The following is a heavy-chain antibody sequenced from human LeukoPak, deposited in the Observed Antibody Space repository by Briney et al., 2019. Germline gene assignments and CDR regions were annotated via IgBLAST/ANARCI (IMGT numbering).Heavy chain of an antibody. CDR3: ARLPGYSGYDWRSPLDY. CDR2: IIPILGIA. D-gene: IGHD5-12*01. J-gene: IGHJ4*02. CDR1: GYTFSSYA. V-gene: IGHV1-69*04. Sequence: SVKVSCKASGYTFSSYAISWVRQAPGQGLEWMGRIIPILGIANYAQKFQGRVTIAADKSTSTAYMELSSLRSEDTAVYYCARLPGYSGYDWRSPLDYWGQGTLVTVSS.